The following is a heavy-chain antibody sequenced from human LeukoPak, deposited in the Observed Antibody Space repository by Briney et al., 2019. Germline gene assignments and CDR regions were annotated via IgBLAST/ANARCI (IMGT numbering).Heavy chain of an antibody. CDR3: ASSSSAAYYYYYYYMDV. D-gene: IGHD6-6*01. Sequence: SVKVSCKASGGTFGSYAISWVRQAPGQGLEWMGGIIPIFGTANYAQKFQGRVTITTDESTSTAYMELSSLRSEDTAVYYCASSSSAAYYYYYYYMDVWGKGTTVTVSS. V-gene: IGHV1-69*05. J-gene: IGHJ6*03. CDR1: GGTFGSYA. CDR2: IIPIFGTA.